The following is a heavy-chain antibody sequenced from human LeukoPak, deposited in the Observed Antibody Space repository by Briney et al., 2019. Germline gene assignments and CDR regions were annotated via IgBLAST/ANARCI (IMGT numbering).Heavy chain of an antibody. D-gene: IGHD6-6*01. CDR1: GDPISNGGSISNGGHY. V-gene: IGHV4-39*07. CDR2: IYYSGST. J-gene: IGHJ4*02. Sequence: PSETLSLTCTVSGDPISNGGSISNGGHYWSWIRQFPGKGLEWIGSIYYSGSTYYNPSLKSRVTISVDRSKNQFSLKLSSVTAADTAVYYCATGEYSSSSYFDYWGQGTLVTVSS. CDR3: ATGEYSSSSYFDY.